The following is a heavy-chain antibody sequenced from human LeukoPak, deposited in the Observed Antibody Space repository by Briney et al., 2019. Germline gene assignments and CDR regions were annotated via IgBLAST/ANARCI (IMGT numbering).Heavy chain of an antibody. J-gene: IGHJ4*02. CDR3: ARKGYSYLVYYFDY. CDR2: IKQDGSEK. D-gene: IGHD5-18*01. CDR1: GFTFSSYW. V-gene: IGHV3-7*01. Sequence: GGSLRLSCAVSGFTFSSYWMSWVRQAPGKGREWVANIKQDGSEKYYVDSVKGRFTISRDNAKNSLYLQMNSLRAEDTAVYYCARKGYSYLVYYFDYWGQGTLVTVSS.